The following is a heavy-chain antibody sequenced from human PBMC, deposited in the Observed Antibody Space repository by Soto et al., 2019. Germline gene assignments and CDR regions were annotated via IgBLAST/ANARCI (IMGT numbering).Heavy chain of an antibody. J-gene: IGHJ4*02. V-gene: IGHV3-48*03. CDR2: INYSGSNT. D-gene: IGHD2-21*02. CDR1: GFAFRNYD. Sequence: EVQLVESGGGLVQPGGSLRLYCAASGFAFRNYDMNWVRQAPGKGLEWISKINYSGSNTYYAASEKGRFTISRDNDKNSLYVQMNRLSVEDTGIYYCASEGLCGADSYFFDAWGQGTQVTVSS. CDR3: ASEGLCGADSYFFDA.